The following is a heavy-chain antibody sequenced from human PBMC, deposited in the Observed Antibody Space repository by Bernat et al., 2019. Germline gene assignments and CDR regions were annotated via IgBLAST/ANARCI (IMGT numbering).Heavy chain of an antibody. CDR2: IIPIFGTA. Sequence: QVQLVQSGAEVKKPGSSVKVSCKASGGTFSSYAISWVRQAPGQGLEWMGGIIPIFGTANYAQKFQGRVTITADESTSTAYMELSSLRSEDTAVYYCARETSMVRGVPPGAFDIWGQGTMVTVSS. V-gene: IGHV1-69*01. CDR1: GGTFSSYA. D-gene: IGHD3-10*01. J-gene: IGHJ3*02. CDR3: ARETSMVRGVPPGAFDI.